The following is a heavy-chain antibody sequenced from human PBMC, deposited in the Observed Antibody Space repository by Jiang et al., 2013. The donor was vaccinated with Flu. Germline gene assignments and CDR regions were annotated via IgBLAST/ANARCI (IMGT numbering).Heavy chain of an antibody. CDR3: ARGREGQFRGPYDY. V-gene: IGHV3-48*03. CDR2: ITNSDSTI. D-gene: IGHD3-10*01. J-gene: IGHJ4*02. CDR1: GFTFSSYE. Sequence: VQLLESGGGLVQPGGSLRLSCAASGFTFSSYEMSWVRQAPGKGLEWVSYITNSDSTIYYADSVKGRFTISRDNTKNSLYLQMNSLRAEDTALYYCARGREGQFRGPYDYWGQGTLVTVSS.